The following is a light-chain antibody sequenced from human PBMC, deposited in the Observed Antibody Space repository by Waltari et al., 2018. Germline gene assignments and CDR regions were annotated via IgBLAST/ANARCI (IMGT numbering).Light chain of an antibody. Sequence: DIYLTQSPSFLSASVGDSVTITFRDSQDIHSYLAWYQLRPGQSPRLIIYVASKLQSGVPSRFSGSGTGTECTLTISGLQPEDFATYYCQHLNSYPLNFGGGTKVEIK. CDR2: VAS. J-gene: IGKJ4*01. CDR1: QDIHSY. V-gene: IGKV1-9*01. CDR3: QHLNSYPLN.